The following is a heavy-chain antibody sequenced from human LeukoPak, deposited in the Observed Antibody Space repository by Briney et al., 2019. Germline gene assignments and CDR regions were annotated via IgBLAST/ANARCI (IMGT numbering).Heavy chain of an antibody. D-gene: IGHD4-11*01. CDR2: ISANDGNT. CDR3: ARDTSGGETTFDY. Sequence: ASVKVSCKASGYTFTSYGISWVRQAPGQGLEWMGWISANDGNTDYPQKLQGRVTMTTDTSTSTAYMELRSLRSDDTAVYYCARDTSGGETTFDYWGQGTLVTVSS. CDR1: GYTFTSYG. V-gene: IGHV1-18*01. J-gene: IGHJ4*02.